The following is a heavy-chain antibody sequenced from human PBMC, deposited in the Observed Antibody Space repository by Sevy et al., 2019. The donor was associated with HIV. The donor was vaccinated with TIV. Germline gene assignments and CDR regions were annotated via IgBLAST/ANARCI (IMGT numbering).Heavy chain of an antibody. D-gene: IGHD5-18*01. CDR3: TGRVTSDSFDI. CDR1: GFTVSDNY. Sequence: GGSLRLSCAASGFTVSDNYMSWVRQAPGKGLEWVSLIYSGGSTYYADPVNGRFTISRDNSKNTLYLKMDSLRAEDTAVYYCTGRVTSDSFDIWGQGTMVTVSS. V-gene: IGHV3-66*02. J-gene: IGHJ3*02. CDR2: IYSGGST.